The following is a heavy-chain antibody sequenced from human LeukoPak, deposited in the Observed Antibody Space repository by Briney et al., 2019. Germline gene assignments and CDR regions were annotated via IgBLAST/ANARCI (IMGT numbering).Heavy chain of an antibody. D-gene: IGHD3-10*01. V-gene: IGHV4-61*02. CDR1: GGSISSGSDY. J-gene: IGHJ4*02. CDR2: IYTRGST. Sequence: SQTLSLTCTVPGGSISSGSDYWSWIRQPAGKGLEWTGRIYTRGSTNYNPSLKSRATVSVDTYKKKVSLKIRSVSAADTAVYYCAREELTTVVRGVMGYWGQGTLDTVSS. CDR3: AREELTTVVRGVMGY.